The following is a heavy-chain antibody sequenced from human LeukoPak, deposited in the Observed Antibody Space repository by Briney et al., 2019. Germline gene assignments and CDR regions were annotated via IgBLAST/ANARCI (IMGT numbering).Heavy chain of an antibody. Sequence: GGSLRLSCAASGFTFSSYGMHWVRQAPGKGLGWVAFIRYDGSNKYYADSVKGRFTISRDNSKNTLYLQMNSLRAEDTAVYYCAKTGGLGYCSGGSCYLVDYWGQGTLVTVSS. V-gene: IGHV3-30*02. CDR3: AKTGGLGYCSGGSCYLVDY. D-gene: IGHD2-15*01. CDR1: GFTFSSYG. CDR2: IRYDGSNK. J-gene: IGHJ4*02.